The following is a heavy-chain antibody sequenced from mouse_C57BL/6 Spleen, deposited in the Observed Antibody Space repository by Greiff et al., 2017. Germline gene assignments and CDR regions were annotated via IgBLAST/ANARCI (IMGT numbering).Heavy chain of an antibody. CDR2: ISSGSSTI. J-gene: IGHJ1*03. CDR1: GFTFSDYG. V-gene: IGHV5-17*01. Sequence: EVQLQQSGGGLVKPGGSLKLSCAASGFTFSDYGMHWVRQAPEKGLEWVAYISSGSSTIYYADTVKGRFTISRDNAKNTLFLQMTSLRSEDTAMYYCARGVEYFDVWGTGTTVTVSS. CDR3: ARGVEYFDV.